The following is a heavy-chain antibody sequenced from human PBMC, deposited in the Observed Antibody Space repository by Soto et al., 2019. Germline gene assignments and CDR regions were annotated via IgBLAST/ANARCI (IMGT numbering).Heavy chain of an antibody. CDR2: ISYSGFST. V-gene: IGHV3-23*01. J-gene: IGHJ4*02. D-gene: IGHD3-22*01. CDR1: GFTFSSYA. CDR3: AKDDPDSSGRWGFDY. Sequence: PGGSLRLSCAASGFTFSSYAMSWVRQSPGKGLEWVSGISYSGFSTFYADSVKGRFSISRDKSKNTLYLQMDSLRAEDTAVYYCAKDDPDSSGRWGFDYWGEGTMVPVSS.